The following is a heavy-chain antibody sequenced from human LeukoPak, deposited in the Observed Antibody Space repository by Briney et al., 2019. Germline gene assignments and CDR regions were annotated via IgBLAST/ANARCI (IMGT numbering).Heavy chain of an antibody. D-gene: IGHD2-15*01. CDR3: AKDGYCSGSSCYANFFDR. CDR2: ISSDGSKE. J-gene: IGHJ4*02. CDR1: GFSFLHYG. V-gene: IGHV3-30*18. Sequence: GRSLRLSCAASGFSFLHYGMHWVRQAPGKGLEWVAFISSDGSKEYYADSVKGRFTISRDNSKNTLYLHVNSPRAEDTAVFFCAKDGYCSGSSCYANFFDRWGQGTLVTVSS.